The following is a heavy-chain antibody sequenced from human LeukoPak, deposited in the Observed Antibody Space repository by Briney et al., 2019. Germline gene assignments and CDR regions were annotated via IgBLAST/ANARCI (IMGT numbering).Heavy chain of an antibody. CDR3: ARVRGDYGALTNGWFDP. CDR1: GYTFTSYY. V-gene: IGHV1-46*01. Sequence: GASVKVSCKASGYTFTSYYMHWVRQAPGQGLEWMGIINPSGGSTSYAQKFQGRVTMTRDTSTSTAYMELRSLRSDDTAVYYCARVRGDYGALTNGWFDPWGQGTLVTVSS. J-gene: IGHJ5*02. CDR2: INPSGGST. D-gene: IGHD4-17*01.